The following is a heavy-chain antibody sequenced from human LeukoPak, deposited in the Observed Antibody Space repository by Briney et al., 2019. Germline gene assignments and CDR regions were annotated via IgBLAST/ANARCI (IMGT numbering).Heavy chain of an antibody. D-gene: IGHD2-15*01. V-gene: IGHV3-48*02. CDR3: ARVGNSGDFDY. Sequence: GGSLRLSCVASGFTFSYYSMNWVRQAPGKGLEWVSYISGTGSPIHYADSVKGRFTISRDNAKNSLYLQMHSLRDEDTAMYYCARVGNSGDFDYWGQGTLVTVSS. J-gene: IGHJ4*02. CDR2: ISGTGSPI. CDR1: GFTFSYYS.